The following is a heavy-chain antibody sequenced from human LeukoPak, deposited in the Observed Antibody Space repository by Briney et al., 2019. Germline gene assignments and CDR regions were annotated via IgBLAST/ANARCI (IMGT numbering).Heavy chain of an antibody. V-gene: IGHV1-69*13. CDR2: IIPIFGTA. Sequence: SVKVSFKASGGTFSSYAISWVRQAPGQGLEWMGGIIPIFGTANYAQTFQGRVTITADESTSTAYMELSSLRSEDTAVYYCARDQEYCGGDCYSTFDYWGQGTLVTVSS. J-gene: IGHJ4*02. CDR3: ARDQEYCGGDCYSTFDY. D-gene: IGHD2-21*02. CDR1: GGTFSSYA.